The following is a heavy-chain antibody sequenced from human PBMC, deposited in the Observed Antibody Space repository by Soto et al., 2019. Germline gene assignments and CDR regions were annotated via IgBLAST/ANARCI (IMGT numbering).Heavy chain of an antibody. J-gene: IGHJ6*02. V-gene: IGHV1-8*01. CDR1: GYTFTSYD. CDR2: MNPNSGNT. Sequence: QVQLVQSGAEVKKPGASVKVSCKASGYTFTSYDINWVRQATGQGLEWMGWMNPNSGNTGYAQKCQGRVTMTRNTSISTAYMELSSLRSEDTAVYYCARGGGYCISTSCYDYYYYGMDVWGQGTTVTVSS. CDR3: ARGGGYCISTSCYDYYYYGMDV. D-gene: IGHD2-2*01.